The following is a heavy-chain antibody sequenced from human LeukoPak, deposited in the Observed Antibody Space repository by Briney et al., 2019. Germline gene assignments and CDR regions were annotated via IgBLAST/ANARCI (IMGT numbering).Heavy chain of an antibody. V-gene: IGHV1-2*02. D-gene: IGHD3-16*01. J-gene: IGHJ4*02. Sequence: ALVKVSCKASGYSFTDYFLHCVRQAPGQGHGRMWWINPKSGATNYAQKFRGRVTMTSDTSINTAYVDLTGLTSDDTAVYYCARDLGPVAGSLGFWGQGTLVTVSS. CDR3: ARDLGPVAGSLGF. CDR2: INPKSGAT. CDR1: GYSFTDYF.